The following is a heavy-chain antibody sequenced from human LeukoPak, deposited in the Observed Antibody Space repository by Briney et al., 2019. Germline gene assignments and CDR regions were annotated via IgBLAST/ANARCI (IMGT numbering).Heavy chain of an antibody. CDR2: IYHSGST. V-gene: IGHV4-38-2*02. D-gene: IGHD3-22*01. Sequence: SETLSLTYTVSGYSISSGYYWGWIRQPPGKGLEWIGSIYHSGSTYYNPSLKSRVTISVDTSKNQFSLKLSSVTAADTAVYYCAREAYYDSSGYDTFGYWGQGTLVTVSS. CDR3: AREAYYDSSGYDTFGY. J-gene: IGHJ4*02. CDR1: GYSISSGYY.